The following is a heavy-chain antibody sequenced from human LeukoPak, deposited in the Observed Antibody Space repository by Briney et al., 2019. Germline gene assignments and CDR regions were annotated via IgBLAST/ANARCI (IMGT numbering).Heavy chain of an antibody. V-gene: IGHV3-33*01. CDR1: GFSLSSYA. CDR2: IWYDGSNK. D-gene: IGHD3-22*01. J-gene: IGHJ6*02. Sequence: GGSLRLSCAASGFSLSSYAMHWVRQAPGKGLEWVAVIWYDGSNKYYGDSVKGRFTICRDNSKNTLYLQMNSLTAEDTAVYYCARVVARSVYNRGMNVWGRGTTVTVSS. CDR3: ARVVARSVYNRGMNV.